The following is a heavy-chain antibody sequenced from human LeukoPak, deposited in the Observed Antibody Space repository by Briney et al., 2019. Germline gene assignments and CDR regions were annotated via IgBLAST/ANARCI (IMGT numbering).Heavy chain of an antibody. V-gene: IGHV1-69*05. CDR1: GGTFSSYA. CDR2: IIPIFGTA. D-gene: IGHD5-24*01. Sequence: SVMVSCKASGGTFSSYAISWVRQAPGQGLEWMGGIIPIFGTANYAQKFQGRVTITTDESTSTAYMELSSLRSEDTAVYYCARGNGWLQPFDYWGQGTLVTVSS. J-gene: IGHJ4*02. CDR3: ARGNGWLQPFDY.